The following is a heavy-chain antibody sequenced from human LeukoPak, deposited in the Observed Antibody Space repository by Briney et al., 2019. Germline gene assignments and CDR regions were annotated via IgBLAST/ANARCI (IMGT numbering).Heavy chain of an antibody. D-gene: IGHD2-8*01. Sequence: GASVKVSCKASGYTFTGYYMHWVRQAPGQGLEWMGWINPNSGGTNYAQKFQGRVTMTRDTSISTAYMELSRLRSDDTAVYYCARGGVGLMVYAIKTSSGDYRGQGTLVTVSS. CDR3: ARGGVGLMVYAIKTSSGDY. CDR1: GYTFTGYY. J-gene: IGHJ4*02. CDR2: INPNSGGT. V-gene: IGHV1-2*02.